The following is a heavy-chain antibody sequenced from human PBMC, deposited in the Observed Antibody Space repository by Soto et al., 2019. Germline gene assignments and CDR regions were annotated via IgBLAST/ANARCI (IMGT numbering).Heavy chain of an antibody. J-gene: IGHJ4*02. D-gene: IGHD2-2*01. V-gene: IGHV3-7*01. CDR1: GFTFSNYW. Sequence: EVQLVESGGGLVQPGGSLRLSCAASGFTFSNYWMSWVRQAPGKGLEWVANIKQDGSEKYYVDSVKGRFTISRDNAKNSLYLQMNSLRAEDTAVYYCAGSQQSRYATYWGQGTLVTVSS. CDR3: AGSQQSRYATY. CDR2: IKQDGSEK.